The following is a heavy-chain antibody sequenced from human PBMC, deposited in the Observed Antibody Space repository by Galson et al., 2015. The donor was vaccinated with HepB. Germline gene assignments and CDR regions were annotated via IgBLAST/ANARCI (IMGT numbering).Heavy chain of an antibody. D-gene: IGHD2-8*01. CDR1: GYTFGTYW. CDR3: ARHQGGPLMVYASDAFEI. J-gene: IGHJ3*02. CDR2: IVPSDSYT. V-gene: IGHV5-10-1*01. Sequence: QSGAEVKKPGESLRISCKGFGYTFGTYWISWVRQMPGKGLEWMGKIVPSDSYTIYSPSFQGHVTISADKSINTAFLEWSSLKASDTGIYYCARHQGGPLMVYASDAFEIWGQGTMLSVSS.